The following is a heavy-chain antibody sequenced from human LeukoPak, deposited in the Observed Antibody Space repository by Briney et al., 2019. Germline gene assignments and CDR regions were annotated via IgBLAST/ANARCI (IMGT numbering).Heavy chain of an antibody. CDR2: ITKTGNSK. V-gene: IGHV3-48*03. CDR3: VREGSLDDFDY. J-gene: IGHJ4*02. D-gene: IGHD3-9*01. Sequence: GGSMRLSCVASGFTFSNYEMNWVRQAPGKGPEWVSYITKTGNSKYYADSVKGRFTVSRDDANKSLYLQMDSLGAEDTAVYYCVREGSLDDFDYWGQGTLVTVSS. CDR1: GFTFSNYE.